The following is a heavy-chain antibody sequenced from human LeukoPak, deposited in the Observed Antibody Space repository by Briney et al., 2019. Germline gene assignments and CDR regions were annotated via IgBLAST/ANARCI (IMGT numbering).Heavy chain of an antibody. Sequence: GESLRLSCTTSGFTFKNYAMTWVRQAPGKGLEWVSAIYPHGDPHYADSVKGRFTISRDNSKNSLYMQMETLRAEDTALYYCARAKLEPAGTGACDIWGPGTVVTVSS. CDR3: ARAKLEPAGTGACDI. CDR1: GFTFKNYA. J-gene: IGHJ3*02. V-gene: IGHV3-23*01. CDR2: IYPHGDP. D-gene: IGHD6-19*01.